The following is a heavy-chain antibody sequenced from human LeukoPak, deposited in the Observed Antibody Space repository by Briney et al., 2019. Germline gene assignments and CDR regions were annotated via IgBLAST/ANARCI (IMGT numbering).Heavy chain of an antibody. Sequence: SETLSLTCTVSGGSISSYCWSWIRQPPGKGLEWIGYIYYSGSTNHNPSLKSRVTISVDTSKNQFSLKLSSVTAADTAVYYCASDDLTSGWSFDDWGQGTLVTVSS. V-gene: IGHV4-59*08. CDR3: ASDDLTSGWSFDD. D-gene: IGHD6-19*01. J-gene: IGHJ4*02. CDR2: IYYSGST. CDR1: GGSISSYC.